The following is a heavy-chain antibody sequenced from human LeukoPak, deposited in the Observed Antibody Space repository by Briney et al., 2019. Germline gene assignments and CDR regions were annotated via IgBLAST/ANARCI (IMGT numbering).Heavy chain of an antibody. CDR1: AYTFTGCY. D-gene: IGHD2-21*02. CDR3: ARASFCGGGCYYYFDQ. J-gene: IGHJ4*02. Sequence: ASVKVSCKASAYTFTGCYVHWVRQAPGQGLEWMGWINPNSGGTNYAQKFQGRVTMTRDTSISTAYMELNRLRSDDTAVYYCARASFCGGGCYYYFDQWGQGTLVTVSS. V-gene: IGHV1-2*02. CDR2: INPNSGGT.